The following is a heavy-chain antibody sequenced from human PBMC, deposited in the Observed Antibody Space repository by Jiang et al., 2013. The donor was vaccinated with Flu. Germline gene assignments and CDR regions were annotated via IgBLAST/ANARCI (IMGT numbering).Heavy chain of an antibody. Sequence: VKPSETLSLTCTVSGGSISSSSYYWGWIRQPPGKGLEWIGSIYYSGSTYYNPSLKSRVTISVDTSKNQFSLKLSSVTAADTAVYYCARWPGSGRQGKFDPWGQGTLVTVSS. J-gene: IGHJ5*02. CDR3: ARWPGSGRQGKFDP. D-gene: IGHD3-10*01. V-gene: IGHV4-39*01. CDR1: GGSISSSSYY. CDR2: IYYSGST.